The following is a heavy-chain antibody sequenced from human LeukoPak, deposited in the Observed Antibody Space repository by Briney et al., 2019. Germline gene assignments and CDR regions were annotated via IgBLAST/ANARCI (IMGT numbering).Heavy chain of an antibody. CDR1: GGSISSSTYY. V-gene: IGHV4-39*01. Sequence: KPSETLSLTCSVSGGSISSSTYYWGWIRQPPGKGLEWIGSIYYSGSTYYNPSLKSRVTISVDTSKNQFSLKLSSVTAADTAVYYCARRSSGWYLNFDYWGQGTLVTVSS. D-gene: IGHD6-19*01. CDR2: IYYSGST. J-gene: IGHJ4*02. CDR3: ARRSSGWYLNFDY.